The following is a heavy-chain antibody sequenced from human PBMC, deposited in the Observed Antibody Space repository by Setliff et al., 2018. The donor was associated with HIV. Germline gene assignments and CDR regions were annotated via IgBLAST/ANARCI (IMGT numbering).Heavy chain of an antibody. V-gene: IGHV1-2*02. CDR1: GYTFDVFS. D-gene: IGHD2-2*01. CDR2: INPKSGGT. Sequence: ASVKVSCKTSGYTFDVFSIHWVRQAPGQGPEWMGWINPKSGGTKYAQRFQGRVAMTRDTSTRTVYMDLTRLRSDDTAVYYCARDVRRNHCSSTSCYARDNWFDPWGQGIQVTVS. J-gene: IGHJ5*02. CDR3: ARDVRRNHCSSTSCYARDNWFDP.